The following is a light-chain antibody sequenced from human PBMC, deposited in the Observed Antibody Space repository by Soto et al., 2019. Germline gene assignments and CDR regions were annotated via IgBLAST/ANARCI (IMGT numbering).Light chain of an antibody. V-gene: IGKV4-1*01. CDR2: WAS. CDR3: HQYCTIPRT. CDR1: SQNKNC. Sequence: SQNKNCITWYQQKPGQPPKVLIYWASTRNPGVPDRFSGSGSGTDFTLTISSLQAEDVAVYYCHQYCTIPRTFGQGTKVEIK. J-gene: IGKJ1*01.